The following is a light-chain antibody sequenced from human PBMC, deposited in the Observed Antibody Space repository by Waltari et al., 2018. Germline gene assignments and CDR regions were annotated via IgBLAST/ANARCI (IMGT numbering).Light chain of an antibody. Sequence: QSVLTQPPSASGTPGQRVTISCSGSSSNIGSNHVFWYQQLPGTAPKLLIYRNDQRPSVVPDRFSGSKSGTSASLAISGVRSEDEADYYCVAWDDSLRGRGVFGGGTKLTVL. CDR3: VAWDDSLRGRGV. J-gene: IGLJ3*02. CDR1: SSNIGSNH. V-gene: IGLV1-47*01. CDR2: RND.